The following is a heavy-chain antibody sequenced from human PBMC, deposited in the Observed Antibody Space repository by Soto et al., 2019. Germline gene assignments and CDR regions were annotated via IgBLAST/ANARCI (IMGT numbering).Heavy chain of an antibody. D-gene: IGHD3-10*01. CDR2: IYYSGST. J-gene: IGHJ4*02. CDR3: ASSVSLGSYYFDY. CDR1: GGSISSSSYY. V-gene: IGHV4-39*01. Sequence: SETLSLTCTVSGGSISSSSYYWGWIRQPPGKGLEWIGSIYYSGSTYYNPSLKRRVTISVDASKTQFSLKLSSVTAADTAVYYCASSVSLGSYYFDYWGQGTLVTVS.